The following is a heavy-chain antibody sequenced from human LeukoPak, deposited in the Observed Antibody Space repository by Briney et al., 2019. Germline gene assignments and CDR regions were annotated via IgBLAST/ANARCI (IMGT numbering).Heavy chain of an antibody. CDR2: NYSTGST. Sequence: TPSETLSLTCTLSGLTISGYHWSWIRQSPAKEQEWIGYNYSTGSTTYNLSLKSRLTISVDTSKNQFSLKLSSVTAADTAVYYCARRHIAAASTLEYWGQGPLVTVSS. CDR3: ARRHIAAASTLEY. V-gene: IGHV4-59*01. J-gene: IGHJ4*02. CDR1: GLTISGYH. D-gene: IGHD6-13*01.